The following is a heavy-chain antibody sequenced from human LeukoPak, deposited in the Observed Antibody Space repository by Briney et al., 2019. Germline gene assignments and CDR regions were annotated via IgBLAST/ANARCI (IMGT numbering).Heavy chain of an antibody. D-gene: IGHD2-15*01. CDR3: AKGYCSGVTCYPSQYFDY. CDR2: ISASGGST. Sequence: GGSLRLSCAASGFTFSTYALTWVCQAPGKGLEWVSAISASGGSTYYADSVKGRFTISRDSSKNTLYLQMNSLRAEDTAVYYCAKGYCSGVTCYPSQYFDYWGQGTLVTVSS. CDR1: GFTFSTYA. J-gene: IGHJ4*02. V-gene: IGHV3-23*01.